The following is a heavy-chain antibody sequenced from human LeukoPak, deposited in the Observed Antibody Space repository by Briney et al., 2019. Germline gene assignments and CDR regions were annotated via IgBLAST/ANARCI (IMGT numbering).Heavy chain of an antibody. Sequence: SETLSLTCAVYGGSFSGYYRSWIRQPPGKGLEWIGEINHSGSTNYNPSLKSRVTISVDTSKNQFSLKLSSVTAADTAVYYCARWYYYGSGSSQWGQGTLVTVSS. CDR2: INHSGST. D-gene: IGHD3-10*01. CDR3: ARWYYYGSGSSQ. V-gene: IGHV4-34*01. CDR1: GGSFSGYY. J-gene: IGHJ4*02.